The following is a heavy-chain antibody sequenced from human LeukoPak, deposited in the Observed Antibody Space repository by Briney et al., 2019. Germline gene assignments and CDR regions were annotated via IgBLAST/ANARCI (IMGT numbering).Heavy chain of an antibody. J-gene: IGHJ4*02. Sequence: ASVKVSCKASGYTFTSYDINWVRQATGQGLEWMGRMNPNSGNTGYAQKFQGRVTMTRNTSISTAYMGLSSLRSEDTAVYYCARGPSLDKLQVRGVIDFDYWGQGTLVTVSS. V-gene: IGHV1-8*01. D-gene: IGHD3-10*01. CDR1: GYTFTSYD. CDR2: MNPNSGNT. CDR3: ARGPSLDKLQVRGVIDFDY.